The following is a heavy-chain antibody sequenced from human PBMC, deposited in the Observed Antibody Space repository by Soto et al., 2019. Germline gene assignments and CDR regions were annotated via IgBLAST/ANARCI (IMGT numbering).Heavy chain of an antibody. CDR3: ARRGSGSYYDY. D-gene: IGHD1-26*01. J-gene: IGHJ4*02. CDR1: GFTFSSYA. V-gene: IGHV3-23*01. CDR2: ISGSGGST. Sequence: EVQLLESGGGLVQPGGSLRLSCAASGFTFSSYAMRWVRQAPVKGLEWVSAISGSGGSTYYADSVKGRFTISRDNSKNTLYLQMNSLRAEETAVYYCARRGSGSYYDYWVQGTLVTVSS.